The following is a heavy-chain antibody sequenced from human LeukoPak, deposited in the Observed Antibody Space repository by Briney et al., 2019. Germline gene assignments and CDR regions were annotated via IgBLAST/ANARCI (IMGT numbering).Heavy chain of an antibody. CDR2: MNANSGNT. Sequence: ASVKVSCKASGYTFTSYDINWVRQATGQGLEWMGWMNANSGNTGYAQKFQGRVTMTRNTSISTAYMELSSLRSEDTAVYYCARVPVRITIFGVATPYYYYMDVRGKGTTVTVSS. D-gene: IGHD3-3*01. V-gene: IGHV1-8*01. CDR1: GYTFTSYD. CDR3: ARVPVRITIFGVATPYYYYMDV. J-gene: IGHJ6*03.